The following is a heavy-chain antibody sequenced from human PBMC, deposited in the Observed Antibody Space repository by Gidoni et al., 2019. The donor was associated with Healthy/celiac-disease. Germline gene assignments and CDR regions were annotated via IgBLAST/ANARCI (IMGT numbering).Heavy chain of an antibody. V-gene: IGHV3-9*01. D-gene: IGHD1-26*01. CDR3: AKDGSYSGSYSFDY. CDR1: GFTFDDYA. Sequence: EVQLVESGGGLVQPGRSLRLSCAASGFTFDDYAMHWVRQAPGKGLEWVAGISWNRGSIGYADSVKGRFTISRDNAKNSLDLQMNRLRAEDTALYYCAKDGSYSGSYSFDYWGQGTLVTVSS. CDR2: ISWNRGSI. J-gene: IGHJ4*02.